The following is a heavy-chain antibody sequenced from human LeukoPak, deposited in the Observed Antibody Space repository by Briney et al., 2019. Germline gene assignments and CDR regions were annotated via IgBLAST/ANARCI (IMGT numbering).Heavy chain of an antibody. D-gene: IGHD3-10*02. J-gene: IGHJ6*04. CDR3: AELGITMIGGV. V-gene: IGHV3-74*01. Sequence: GGSLRLSCAASGLSFSNYAMYWVRQAPGKGLVWVSRISTDASSTTYADSVKGRFTISRDNAKGTLYLQMSSLRAEDTAVYYCAELGITMIGGVWGKGTTVTISS. CDR1: GLSFSNYA. CDR2: ISTDASST.